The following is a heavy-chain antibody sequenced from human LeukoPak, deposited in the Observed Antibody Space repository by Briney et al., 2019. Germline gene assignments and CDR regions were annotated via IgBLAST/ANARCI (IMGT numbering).Heavy chain of an antibody. V-gene: IGHV4-4*07. CDR2: IHTSGST. CDR3: ARGSRAPSLRWFDP. J-gene: IGHJ5*02. Sequence: SETLSLTCTVSGGSISGYFWSWIRQPAGKGLEWIGRIHTSGSTNYNPSLRSRVSMSVDTSKNKFSLNLNSVTAADTAVYYCARGSRAPSLRWFDPWGQGTLVTVSS. D-gene: IGHD3-10*01. CDR1: GGSISGYF.